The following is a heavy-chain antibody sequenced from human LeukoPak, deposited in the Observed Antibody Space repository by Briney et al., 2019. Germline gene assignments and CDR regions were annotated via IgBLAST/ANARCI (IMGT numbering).Heavy chain of an antibody. V-gene: IGHV3-33*01. D-gene: IGHD2-2*01. CDR1: GFTFSSYG. J-gene: IGHJ4*02. Sequence: GGSLRLSCAASGFTFSSYGMHWVRQAPGKGLEWVAVIWYDGSNKYYADSVKGRFTISRDNSKNTLYLQMNSLRAEDTAVYYCARGYCSSTSCYAVGVWGQGTLVTVSS. CDR3: ARGYCSSTSCYAVGV. CDR2: IWYDGSNK.